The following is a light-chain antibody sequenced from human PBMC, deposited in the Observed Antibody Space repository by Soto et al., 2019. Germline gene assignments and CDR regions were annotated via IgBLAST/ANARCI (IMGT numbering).Light chain of an antibody. Sequence: EIVLTQSPATLSLSPGERATLSCRASQSVSIYLAWYHQKPGQAPRLLIYDASNRATGIPARFSGSGSGTDFTLTISSLEPEDFAVYYCQQRSNWPQLTFGGGTKVEIE. CDR2: DAS. V-gene: IGKV3-11*01. CDR3: QQRSNWPQLT. CDR1: QSVSIY. J-gene: IGKJ4*01.